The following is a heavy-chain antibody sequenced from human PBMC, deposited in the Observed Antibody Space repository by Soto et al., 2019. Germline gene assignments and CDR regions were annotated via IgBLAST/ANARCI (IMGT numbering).Heavy chain of an antibody. J-gene: IGHJ4*02. CDR2: VYYTGST. Sequence: PSATPSSTCSVSGGSISGSYWCWIQQSPERVLEWRGYVYYTGSTNYSHTLRGRVSITVDTSTNAVSMRLSCVTSADTAVYFCARRVGVPGAHIDYWGQGAQVTVSS. V-gene: IGHV4-59*01. CDR3: ARRVGVPGAHIDY. D-gene: IGHD3-10*01. CDR1: GGSISGSY.